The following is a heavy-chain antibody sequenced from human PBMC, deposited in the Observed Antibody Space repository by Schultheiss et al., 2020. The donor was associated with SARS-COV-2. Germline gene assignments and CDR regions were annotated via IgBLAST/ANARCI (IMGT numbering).Heavy chain of an antibody. D-gene: IGHD6-6*01. V-gene: IGHV3-66*01. J-gene: IGHJ6*03. Sequence: GGSLKLSCAASGFTVSSNYMSWVRQAPGKGLEWVSVIYSGGSTYYADSVKGRFTISRDNSKNTLYLQMNSLRAEDTAVYYCARGGIAARPVYYYYMDVWGKGTTVTVSS. CDR3: ARGGIAARPVYYYYMDV. CDR2: IYSGGST. CDR1: GFTVSSNY.